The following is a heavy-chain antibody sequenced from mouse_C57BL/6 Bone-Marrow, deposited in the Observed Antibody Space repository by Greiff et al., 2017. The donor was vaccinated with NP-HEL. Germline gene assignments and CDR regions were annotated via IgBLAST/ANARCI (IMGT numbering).Heavy chain of an antibody. CDR1: GYTFTSYW. V-gene: IGHV1-69*01. J-gene: IGHJ3*01. D-gene: IGHD2-4*01. CDR3: AGDYDGTWFAY. Sequence: QVQLQQPGAELEMPGASVKLSCKASGYTFTSYWMHWVKQRPGHGLEWIGEIDPSDSYTNYNQKFKGKSTLTVDKSSSTAYMQLSSLTSEDSAVYYCAGDYDGTWFAYWGQGTLVTVSA. CDR2: IDPSDSYT.